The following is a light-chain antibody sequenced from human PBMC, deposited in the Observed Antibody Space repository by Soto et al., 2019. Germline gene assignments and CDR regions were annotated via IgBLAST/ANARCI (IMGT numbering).Light chain of an antibody. J-gene: IGLJ1*01. CDR1: TTDIGAYNY. CDR2: GVS. CDR3: SSYTSSITPYV. Sequence: QSALTQPASVSGSPGQSITISCTGTTTDIGAYNYVSWYQQHPGKAPKLLIYGVSSRPSGVSNRFSGSKSGNAAYLTISGPQADDEAEYYCSSYTSSITPYVFGTGTKVTVL. V-gene: IGLV2-14*01.